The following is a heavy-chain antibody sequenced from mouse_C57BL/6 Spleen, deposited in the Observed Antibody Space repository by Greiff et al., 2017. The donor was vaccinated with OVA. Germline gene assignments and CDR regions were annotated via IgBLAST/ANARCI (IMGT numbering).Heavy chain of an antibody. Sequence: VQLQQPGAELVKPGASVKLSCKASGYTFTSYWMQWVKQRPGQGLEWIGEIDPSDSYTNYNQKFKGKATLTVDTSSSTAYMQLSSLTSEDSAVYYCARKDDYYGSREAYWGQGTLVTVSA. D-gene: IGHD1-1*01. CDR3: ARKDDYYGSREAY. CDR2: IDPSDSYT. J-gene: IGHJ3*01. V-gene: IGHV1-50*01. CDR1: GYTFTSYW.